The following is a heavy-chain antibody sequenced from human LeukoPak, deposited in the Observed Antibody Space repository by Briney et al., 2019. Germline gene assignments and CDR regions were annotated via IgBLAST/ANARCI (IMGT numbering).Heavy chain of an antibody. J-gene: IGHJ6*04. D-gene: IGHD3-10*02. V-gene: IGHV3-48*03. CDR2: ISSSGSTI. CDR3: AELGITMIGGV. CDR1: GFTFSNE. Sequence: GGSLRLSCAASGFTFSNEMNWVRQAPGKGLEGVSYISSSGSTIYYADSVKGRFTISRDNAKHSLYLQINSLRAEDTAVYYCAELGITMIGGVWGKGTTVTISS.